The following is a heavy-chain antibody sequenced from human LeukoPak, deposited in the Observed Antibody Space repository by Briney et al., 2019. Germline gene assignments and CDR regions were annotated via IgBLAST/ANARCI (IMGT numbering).Heavy chain of an antibody. CDR1: GFPFSNYW. V-gene: IGHV3-7*03. J-gene: IGHJ4*02. CDR2: IKQDGSVK. Sequence: GGSLRLSCAVSGFPFSNYWMSWVRQAPGKGLEWVANIKQDGSVKYYVDSVKGRFTISRDNAKNSLYLQMNSLRPEDTAFYYCAKDLFSSGYYSTVDYWGQGTLVTVSS. CDR3: AKDLFSSGYYSTVDY. D-gene: IGHD3-22*01.